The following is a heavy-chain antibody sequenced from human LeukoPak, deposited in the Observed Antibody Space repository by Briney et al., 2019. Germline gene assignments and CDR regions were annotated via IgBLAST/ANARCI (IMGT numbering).Heavy chain of an antibody. J-gene: IGHJ4*02. CDR3: AKDAEDGGLWFGELSDPAGY. Sequence: PGGSLRLSCAASGFTFSSYGMSWVRQAPGKGLEWVSGISGSGGSTYYADSVKGRFTISRDNSKNTVYLQMNSLRAEDTAVYYCAKDAEDGGLWFGELSDPAGYWGQGTLVTVSP. V-gene: IGHV3-23*01. CDR2: ISGSGGST. CDR1: GFTFSSYG. D-gene: IGHD3-10*01.